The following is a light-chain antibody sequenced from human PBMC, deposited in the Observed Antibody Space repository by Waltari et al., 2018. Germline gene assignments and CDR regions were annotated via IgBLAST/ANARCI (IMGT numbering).Light chain of an antibody. CDR1: QSISNS. Sequence: DIQMTQSPSSLSASVGDRVTMTCRASQSISNSLSWYQQKPGKAPRLLICTASNLQSGVPSRFSGSGSGTDFTLTISSLQHEDFATYYCQQSYNTPPYTFGQGTQVEIK. J-gene: IGKJ2*01. CDR2: TAS. CDR3: QQSYNTPPYT. V-gene: IGKV1-39*01.